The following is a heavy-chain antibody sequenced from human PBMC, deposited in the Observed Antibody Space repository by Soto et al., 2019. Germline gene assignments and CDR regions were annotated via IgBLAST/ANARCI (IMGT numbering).Heavy chain of an antibody. J-gene: IGHJ4*02. Sequence: EVHLVESGGDSVQPGGPLRLACAASGFTFSSYSLHWVRQAPGKGLEWVSYINPSSTTIYYADSVKSRFTISRDNAKSSLYLQMNSLRDEDTAVYYCTRSRPSSGRSGYRTNDYWGQGALVTVSS. D-gene: IGHD3-3*01. V-gene: IGHV3-48*02. CDR1: GFTFSSYS. CDR3: TRSRPSSGRSGYRTNDY. CDR2: INPSSTTI.